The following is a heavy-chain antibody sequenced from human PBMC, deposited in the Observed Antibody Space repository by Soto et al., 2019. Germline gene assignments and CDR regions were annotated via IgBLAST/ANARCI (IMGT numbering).Heavy chain of an antibody. Sequence: QITVKESGPTLVTPTQTLPLTCTFSGFSFSTSGAGVGWIRQPPGKALEWLALIFWNDDKRYTPSLNSRLTITKDPSKNQVVLTISNLDPVDTATYFCAHSRGAITTGGAFDIWGRVTKVTVSS. CDR3: AHSRGAITTGGAFDI. J-gene: IGHJ3*02. CDR1: GFSFSTSGAG. CDR2: IFWNDDK. V-gene: IGHV2-5*01. D-gene: IGHD1-1*01.